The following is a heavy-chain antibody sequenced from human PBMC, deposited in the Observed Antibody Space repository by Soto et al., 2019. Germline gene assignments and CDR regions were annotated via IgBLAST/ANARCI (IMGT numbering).Heavy chain of an antibody. CDR3: ARGTYRSKTDFDY. Sequence: PGGSLRLSCAASGFTFSDYYMTWFRQAPGSGLEWVSYISSSSGTISYANSVKGRFTISRDNAQNSLYLQMTSLRAEDTAVYYCARGTYRSKTDFDYWGQGTLVTVSS. D-gene: IGHD6-13*01. CDR1: GFTFSDYY. V-gene: IGHV3-11*01. CDR2: ISSSSGTI. J-gene: IGHJ4*02.